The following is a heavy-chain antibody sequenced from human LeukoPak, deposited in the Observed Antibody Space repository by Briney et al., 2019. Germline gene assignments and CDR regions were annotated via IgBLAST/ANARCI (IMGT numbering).Heavy chain of an antibody. D-gene: IGHD3-10*01. CDR2: INPNSGGT. J-gene: IGHJ6*02. CDR1: GYTFTGYY. V-gene: IGHV1-2*02. CDR3: ARPVSGSGSYQYGMDV. Sequence: ASVKVSCKASGYTFTGYYMHWVRQAPGQGLEWMGWINPNSGGTNYAQKFQGRVTMTRDTSISTAYMELSRLRSDDTAVYYCARPVSGSGSYQYGMDVWGQGTTVTVSS.